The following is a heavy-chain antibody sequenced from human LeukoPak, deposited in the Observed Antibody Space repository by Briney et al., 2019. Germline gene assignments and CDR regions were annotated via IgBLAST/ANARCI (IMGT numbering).Heavy chain of an antibody. D-gene: IGHD3-3*01. CDR3: AGGVSYDFWSGYPSHFDY. CDR2: INHSGST. V-gene: IGHV4-34*01. CDR1: GGSFSGYY. Sequence: KPSETLSLTCAVYGGSFSGYYWSWIRQPPGKGLEWIGEINHSGSTNYNPSLKSRVTISVDRSKNQFSLKLSSVTAADTAVYYCAGGVSYDFWSGYPSHFDYWGQGTLVTVSS. J-gene: IGHJ4*02.